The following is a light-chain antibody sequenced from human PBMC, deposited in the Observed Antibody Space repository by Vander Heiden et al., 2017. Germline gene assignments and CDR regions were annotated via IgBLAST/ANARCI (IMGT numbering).Light chain of an antibody. CDR2: DVS. V-gene: IGLV2-14*01. CDR1: SSDVGGYNY. J-gene: IGLJ1*01. Sequence: QSALTQPASVSGSPGQSITLSCTGTSSDVGGYNYVSWYQQHPGKAPKLMIYDVSNRPSVVSNRFSGSKSGNTASLTISGLQAEDEADYYCSSYTSSSTPVFGTGTKVTVL. CDR3: SSYTSSSTPV.